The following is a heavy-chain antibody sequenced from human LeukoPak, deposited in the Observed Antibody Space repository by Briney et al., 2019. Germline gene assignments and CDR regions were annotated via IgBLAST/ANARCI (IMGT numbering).Heavy chain of an antibody. J-gene: IGHJ4*02. Sequence: SETLSLTCTVSGGSISSGSYYWSWIRQPAGKGLEWIGRIYTSGSTNYNPSLKSRVTISVDTSKNQFSLKLSSVTAADTAVYYCARDTWSGYYAGGMTIFDYWGQGTLVTVSS. CDR1: GGSISSGSYY. CDR3: ARDTWSGYYAGGMTIFDY. CDR2: IYTSGST. V-gene: IGHV4-61*02. D-gene: IGHD3-3*01.